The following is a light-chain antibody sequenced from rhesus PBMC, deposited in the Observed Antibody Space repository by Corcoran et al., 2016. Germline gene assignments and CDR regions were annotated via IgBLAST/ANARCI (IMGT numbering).Light chain of an antibody. CDR2: EVS. CDR1: QSLLHSNGYTY. CDR3: EQTLQTPYS. Sequence: DIVMTQTPLSLSVTPGEPASISCRSSQSLLHSNGYTYLHWYLQKPGKSPQLLIYEVSNRASGVPDRCSGSGSGTDFTLKISRVEAEDVGVYYCEQTLQTPYSFGQGTKVEIK. J-gene: IGKJ2*01. V-gene: IGKV2-78*01.